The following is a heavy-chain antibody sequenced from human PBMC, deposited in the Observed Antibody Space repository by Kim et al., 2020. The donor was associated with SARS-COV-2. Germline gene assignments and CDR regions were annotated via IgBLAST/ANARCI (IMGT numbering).Heavy chain of an antibody. CDR3: ARGRGYCSGGSSCAFDI. Sequence: SETLSLTCAVYGGSFSGYYWSWIRQPPGKGLEWIGEINHSGSTNYNPSLKSRVTISVDTSKNQFSLKLSSVTAADTAVYYCARGRGYCSGGSSCAFDIWGQGTMVTVSS. CDR1: GGSFSGYY. D-gene: IGHD2-15*01. V-gene: IGHV4-34*01. CDR2: INHSGST. J-gene: IGHJ3*02.